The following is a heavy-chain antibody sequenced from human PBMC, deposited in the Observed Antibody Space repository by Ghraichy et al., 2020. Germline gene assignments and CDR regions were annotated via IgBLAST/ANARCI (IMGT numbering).Heavy chain of an antibody. Sequence: SETLSLTCTVSGGSISSSSYYWGWIRQPPGKGLEWIGSIYYSGSTYYNPSLKSRVTISVDTSKNQFSLKLSSVTAADTAVYYCARPRPEYYFDYWGQGTLVTVSS. CDR2: IYYSGST. V-gene: IGHV4-39*01. CDR3: ARPRPEYYFDY. J-gene: IGHJ4*02. CDR1: GGSISSSSYY.